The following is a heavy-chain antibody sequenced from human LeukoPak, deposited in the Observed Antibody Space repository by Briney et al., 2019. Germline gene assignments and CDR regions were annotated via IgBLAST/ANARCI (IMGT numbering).Heavy chain of an antibody. V-gene: IGHV1-46*01. CDR2: INPSGGGT. CDR1: GYTFTRYY. CDR3: ARDHRVRLNWCDP. Sequence: ASVKVSCKASGYTFTRYYMHWVRQAPGQRLEWMGIINPSGGGTNYAQKLQGRVTMTTDTSTSTAYMELKSLRSDDTAVYYCARDHRVRLNWCDPWGQGTLVTVSS. D-gene: IGHD3-10*01. J-gene: IGHJ5*02.